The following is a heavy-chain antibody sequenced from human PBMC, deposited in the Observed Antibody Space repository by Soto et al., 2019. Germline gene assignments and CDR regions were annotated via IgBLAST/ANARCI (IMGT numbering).Heavy chain of an antibody. CDR1: GFTFSSYS. Sequence: AGGSLRLSCAASGFTFSSYSMNWVRQAPGKGLEWVSYTSSSSSTIYYADSVKGRFTISRDNAKNSLYLQMNSLRDEDTAVYYCAKLGEDYYYYGMDVWGQGTTVTVSS. D-gene: IGHD3-16*01. J-gene: IGHJ6*02. V-gene: IGHV3-48*02. CDR2: TSSSSSTI. CDR3: AKLGEDYYYYGMDV.